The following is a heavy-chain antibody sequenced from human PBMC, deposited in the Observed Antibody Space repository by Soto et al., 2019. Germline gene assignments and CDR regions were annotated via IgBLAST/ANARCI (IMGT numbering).Heavy chain of an antibody. D-gene: IGHD6-19*01. CDR1: GYTLTELS. V-gene: IGHV1-24*01. CDR3: ATGVAVAGITYYYYGMDV. Sequence: ASVKVSCKVSGYTLTELSMDWVRQAPGKGLEWMGGFDPEDGETIYAQKFQGRVTMTEDTSTDTAYMELSSLRSEDTAVYYCATGVAVAGITYYYYGMDVWGQGTTVTVSS. CDR2: FDPEDGET. J-gene: IGHJ6*02.